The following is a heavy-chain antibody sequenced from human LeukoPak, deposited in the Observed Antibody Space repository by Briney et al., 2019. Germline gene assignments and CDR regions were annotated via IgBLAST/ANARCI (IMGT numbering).Heavy chain of an antibody. CDR3: AKDPSYDSSGTHDAFDI. V-gene: IGHV3-23*01. CDR2: ISGSGGST. D-gene: IGHD3-22*01. CDR1: GFPFSIYA. J-gene: IGHJ3*02. Sequence: GGSLRLSCAASGFPFSIYAMSWVRQAPGKGLEWVSAISGSGGSTYYADSVKGRFTISRDNSKNTLYLQMNSLRAEDTAVYYCAKDPSYDSSGTHDAFDIWGQGTMVTVSS.